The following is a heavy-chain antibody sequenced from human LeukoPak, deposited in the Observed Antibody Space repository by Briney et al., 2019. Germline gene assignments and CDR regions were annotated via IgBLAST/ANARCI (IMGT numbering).Heavy chain of an antibody. D-gene: IGHD6-19*01. V-gene: IGHV4-59*01. CDR2: IYSSGNT. J-gene: IGHJ6*03. Sequence: SETLSLTCSFSGDSISTYYWSWIRQSPGKGLEWIGHIYSSGNTDYNSSLKSRVTISVDTSKNQFSLKLSSVTAADTAVYYCARGVAVAGTGDYYYYYYMDVWGKGTTVTVSS. CDR3: ARGVAVAGTGDYYYYYYMDV. CDR1: GDSISTYY.